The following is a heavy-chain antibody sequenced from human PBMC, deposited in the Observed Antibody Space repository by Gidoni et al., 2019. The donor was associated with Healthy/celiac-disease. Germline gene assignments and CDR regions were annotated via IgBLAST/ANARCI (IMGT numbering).Heavy chain of an antibody. D-gene: IGHD2-2*01. J-gene: IGHJ4*02. CDR3: AREGSIVVVPAAPDY. CDR1: GFTFGSYS. CDR2: MSSGSSYI. Sequence: EVQLVESGGGLVKPGGSLRLSCAASGFTFGSYSMNWVRQAPGKGREWVSSMSSGSSYIYYADSVKGRFTSSRDNAKNSLYLQMNSLRAEDTAVYYCAREGSIVVVPAAPDYWGQGTLVTVSS. V-gene: IGHV3-21*01.